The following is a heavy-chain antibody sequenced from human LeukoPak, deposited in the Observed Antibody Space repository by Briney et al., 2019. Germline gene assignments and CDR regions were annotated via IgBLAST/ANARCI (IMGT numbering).Heavy chain of an antibody. D-gene: IGHD2-2*01. CDR2: IIPMFGTA. V-gene: IGHV1-69*06. CDR1: GGTFSSYA. J-gene: IGHJ5*02. CDR3: ARDLLRGYCSSTSCYSGWFDP. Sequence: SVKVSCKASGGTFSSYAITWVRQAPGQGLEWMGGIIPMFGTANYAQKFQGRVTITADKSTSTAYMELSSLRSEDTAVYYCARDLLRGYCSSTSCYSGWFDPWGQGTLVTVSS.